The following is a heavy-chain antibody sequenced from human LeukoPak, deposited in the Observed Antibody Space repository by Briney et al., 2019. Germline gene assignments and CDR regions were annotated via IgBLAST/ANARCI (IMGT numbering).Heavy chain of an antibody. CDR2: ISSSSSTI. V-gene: IGHV3-48*04. CDR3: AREDVYNWFDP. J-gene: IGHJ5*02. CDR1: GFTVSSYS. Sequence: GGSLRLSCAASGFTVSSYSMNWVRQEPGEGLEWVSYISSSSSTIYYADSVKGRFTISRDNAKNSLYLQMNSLRAEDTAVYYCAREDVYNWFDPWGQGTLVTVSS. D-gene: IGHD5-24*01.